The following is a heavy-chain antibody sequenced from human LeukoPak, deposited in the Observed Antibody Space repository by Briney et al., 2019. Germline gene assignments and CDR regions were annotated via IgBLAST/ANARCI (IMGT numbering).Heavy chain of an antibody. D-gene: IGHD3-10*01. V-gene: IGHV3-30*18. Sequence: GRSLRLSCAASGFTFSSYGMHWVRQAPGKGLEWVAVISYDGSNKYYADSVKGRFTISRDNCKNTLYLQMNGLRAEDTAVYYCAKSGRYYYGSGRPDYWGQGTLVTVSS. J-gene: IGHJ4*02. CDR1: GFTFSSYG. CDR2: ISYDGSNK. CDR3: AKSGRYYYGSGRPDY.